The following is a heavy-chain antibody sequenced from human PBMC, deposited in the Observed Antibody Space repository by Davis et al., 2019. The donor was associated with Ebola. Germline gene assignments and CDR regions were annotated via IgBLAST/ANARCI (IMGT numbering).Heavy chain of an antibody. V-gene: IGHV4-59*01. CDR3: ARLGYSGYDSFDY. CDR1: AGTISRYY. CDR2: IYYSGRT. J-gene: IGHJ4*02. D-gene: IGHD5-12*01. Sequence: SETLSLTCTVSAGTISRYYCSWIRQPPGKALEWTGYIYYSGRTNYNPSLKSRVTISVDTSKNQFSLKLSSVTAADTAVYYCARLGYSGYDSFDYWGQGTLVTVSS.